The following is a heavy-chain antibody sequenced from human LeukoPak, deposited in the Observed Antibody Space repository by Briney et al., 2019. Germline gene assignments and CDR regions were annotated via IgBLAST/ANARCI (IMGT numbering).Heavy chain of an antibody. CDR1: GGSISSYY. CDR2: IYTSGST. J-gene: IGHJ2*01. V-gene: IGHV4-4*09. Sequence: SETLSLTCTVSGGSISSYYWSWIRQPPGKGLEWIGYIYTSGSTNYNPSLKSRVTISVDTSKNQFSLKLSPVTAADTAVYYCASTGRDGYRYWYFDLWGPGTLVTVSS. D-gene: IGHD5-24*01. CDR3: ASTGRDGYRYWYFDL.